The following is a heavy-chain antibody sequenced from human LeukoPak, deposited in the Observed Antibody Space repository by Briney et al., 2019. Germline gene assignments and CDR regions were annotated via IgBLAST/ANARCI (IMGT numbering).Heavy chain of an antibody. V-gene: IGHV3-48*02. CDR3: ARDRRPGYLGSGHYGMDV. CDR1: EFTFSSYS. Sequence: PGGSLRLSCAASEFTFSSYSMNGVRQAPGKGLEWVSYISSSSSTIYYADSVKGRFTISRDNAKNSLYLQMNSLRDEDTAVYYCARDRRPGYLGSGHYGMDVWGQGITVTVSS. D-gene: IGHD3-10*01. CDR2: ISSSSSTI. J-gene: IGHJ6*02.